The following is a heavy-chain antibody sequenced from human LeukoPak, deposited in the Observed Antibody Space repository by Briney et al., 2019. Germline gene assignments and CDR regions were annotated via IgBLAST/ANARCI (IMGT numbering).Heavy chain of an antibody. CDR2: ISSSSSTI. J-gene: IGHJ6*03. CDR1: GFTFSSYS. CDR3: AKGPFYVGYYYMDV. V-gene: IGHV3-48*04. Sequence: GGSLRLSCAASGFTFSSYSMNWVRQAPGKGLEWVSYISSSSSTIYYADSVKGRFTISRDNAKNSLYLQMNSLRAEDTAVYYCAKGPFYVGYYYMDVWGKGTTVTVSS. D-gene: IGHD3-16*01.